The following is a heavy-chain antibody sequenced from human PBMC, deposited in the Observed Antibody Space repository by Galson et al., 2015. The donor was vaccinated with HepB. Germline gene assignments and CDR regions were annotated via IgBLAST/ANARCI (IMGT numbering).Heavy chain of an antibody. V-gene: IGHV3-53*01. Sequence: SLRLSCAASEFTVSSNYMSWVRQAPGKGLEWVSVIYSGGSTYYADSVKGRFTISRDNSKNTLYLQMNSLRAEDTAVYYCARNYDSSGPFDYWGQGTLVTVSS. CDR1: EFTVSSNY. D-gene: IGHD3-22*01. CDR3: ARNYDSSGPFDY. J-gene: IGHJ4*02. CDR2: IYSGGST.